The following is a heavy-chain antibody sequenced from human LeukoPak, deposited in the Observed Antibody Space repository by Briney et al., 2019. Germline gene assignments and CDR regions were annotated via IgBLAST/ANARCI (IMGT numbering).Heavy chain of an antibody. V-gene: IGHV3-23*01. CDR1: GFTFSSYA. CDR2: LRGDGET. D-gene: IGHD3-16*01. CDR3: AKASWVSTADAVL. J-gene: IGHJ4*02. Sequence: GGSLTLSCVASGFTFSSYAMSWVRQAPPRGLEWVSGLRGDGETFYADSVKGRFTLSRDDSRNMVYLHLNNLRVEDTAVYYCAKASWVSTADAVLWGQGTVVTVS.